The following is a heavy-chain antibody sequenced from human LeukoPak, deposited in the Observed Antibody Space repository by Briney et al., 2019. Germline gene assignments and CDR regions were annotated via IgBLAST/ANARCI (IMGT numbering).Heavy chain of an antibody. J-gene: IGHJ4*02. CDR2: ISYDGSTR. V-gene: IGHV3-30*04. CDR3: ARAPYSSGWYYFDY. D-gene: IGHD6-19*01. CDR1: GFTFSSYA. Sequence: GGSLRLSCSASGFTFSSYAMHWVRQAPGKGLEWVALISYDGSTRDYVGSEKGRFTTSRDNSINTLYLQMNSLRPEDTAVYYCARAPYSSGWYYFDYWGQGTLVTVSS.